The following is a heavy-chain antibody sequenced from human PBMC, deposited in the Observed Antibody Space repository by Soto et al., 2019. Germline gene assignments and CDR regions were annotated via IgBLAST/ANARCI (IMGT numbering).Heavy chain of an antibody. J-gene: IGHJ6*02. Sequence: QAQLVQSGAEVKEPGASVKVSCKASGYKFTSYGISWVRQAPGQGLEWVGWIGTYMGNTNYAQKFQGRVTTTRDTSTSTVYLELRSLRSDDTAVYYWGRERENYGMDVWGQGTAVTVS. CDR2: IGTYMGNT. V-gene: IGHV1-18*01. D-gene: IGHD1-26*01. CDR1: GYKFTSYG. CDR3: GRERENYGMDV.